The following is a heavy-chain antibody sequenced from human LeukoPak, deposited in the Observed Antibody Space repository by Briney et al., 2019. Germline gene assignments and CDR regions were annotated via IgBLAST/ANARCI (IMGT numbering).Heavy chain of an antibody. CDR1: GFTFASCA. CDR3: AKGSSPQTLYYFDY. D-gene: IGHD2-2*01. J-gene: IGHJ4*02. V-gene: IGHV3-23*01. Sequence: PGGSLRLSCTASGFTFASCAMSWVRQAPGKGLEWVSAISGSGGSTYYADSVKGRFTISRDNSKNTLYLQMNSLRAEDTAVYYCAKGSSPQTLYYFDYWGQGTLVTVSS. CDR2: ISGSGGST.